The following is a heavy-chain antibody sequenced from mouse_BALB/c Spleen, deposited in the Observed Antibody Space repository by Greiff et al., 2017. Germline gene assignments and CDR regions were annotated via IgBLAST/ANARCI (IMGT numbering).Heavy chain of an antibody. CDR3: TTYYYGTYFDY. D-gene: IGHD1-1*01. V-gene: IGHV1-69*02. CDR2: IYPSDSYT. CDR1: GYTFTSYW. Sequence: QVQLQQSGAELVRPGASVKLSCKSSGYTFTSYWINWVKQRPGQGLECIGNIYPSDSYTNYNQKFKDKATLTVDKSSSTAYMQLSSPTSEDSAVYYCTTYYYGTYFDYWGQGTTLTVSS. J-gene: IGHJ2*01.